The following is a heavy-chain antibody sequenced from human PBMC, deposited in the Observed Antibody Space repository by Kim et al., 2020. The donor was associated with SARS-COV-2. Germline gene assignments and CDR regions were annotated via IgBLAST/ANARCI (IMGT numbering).Heavy chain of an antibody. CDR3: ARGPPLYYYGSGSYYKRFGFDY. V-gene: IGHV4-34*01. D-gene: IGHD3-10*01. CDR1: GGSFSGYY. Sequence: SETLSLTCAVYGGSFSGYYWSWIRQPPGKGLEWIGEINHSGSTNYNPSLKSRVTISVDTSKNQFSLKLSSVTAADTAVYYCARGPPLYYYGSGSYYKRFGFDYWGQGTLVTVSS. J-gene: IGHJ4*02. CDR2: INHSGST.